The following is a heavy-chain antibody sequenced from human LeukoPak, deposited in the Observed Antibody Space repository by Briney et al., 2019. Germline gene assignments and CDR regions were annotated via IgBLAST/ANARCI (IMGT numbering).Heavy chain of an antibody. CDR2: INTNTGNP. Sequence: GASVKVSCKASGYTFTSYAMNWVRQAPGQGLEWMGWINTNTGNPTYAQGFTGRFVFSWDTSVSTAYPQISSLKAEDTAVYYCARFTRGLRFLEWLLDYWGQGTLVTVSS. D-gene: IGHD3-3*01. J-gene: IGHJ4*02. V-gene: IGHV7-4-1*02. CDR1: GYTFTSYA. CDR3: ARFTRGLRFLEWLLDY.